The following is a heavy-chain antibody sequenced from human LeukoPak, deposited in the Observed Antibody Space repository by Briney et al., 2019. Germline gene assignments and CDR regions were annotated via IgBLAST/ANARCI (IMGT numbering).Heavy chain of an antibody. CDR1: GGSVSSYY. V-gene: IGHV4-59*02. CDR2: IYYSGST. D-gene: IGHD1-7*01. Sequence: SETLSLTCTVSGGSVSSYYWSWIRQPPGKGLGWIGYIYYSGSTNYNPSLKSRVTISVDTSKNQFSLKLSSVTAADTAVYHCARDNWNYGSSMDVWGQGTTVTVSS. J-gene: IGHJ6*02. CDR3: ARDNWNYGSSMDV.